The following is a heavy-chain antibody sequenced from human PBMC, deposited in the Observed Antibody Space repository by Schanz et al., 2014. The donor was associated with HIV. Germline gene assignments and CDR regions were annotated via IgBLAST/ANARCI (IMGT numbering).Heavy chain of an antibody. CDR2: VNHSGAT. D-gene: IGHD3-10*01. V-gene: IGHV4-34*01. J-gene: IGHJ6*02. CDR1: GGSFSAFH. Sequence: QEQLHQWGAGVLKPSETLSLTCAVQDGSFSAVSGGSFSAFHWTWIRQPPGKGLEWIAEVNHSGATNYNPSRKSRVTISVDTSKNQVSLKLSSVTAADTAVYYCARVLLWFGELSSVGSYGMDVWGQGTTVTVSS. CDR3: ARVLLWFGELSSVGSYGMDV.